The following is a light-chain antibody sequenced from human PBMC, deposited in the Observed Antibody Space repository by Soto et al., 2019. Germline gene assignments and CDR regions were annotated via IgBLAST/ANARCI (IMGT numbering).Light chain of an antibody. CDR1: SSNIGAGYD. J-gene: IGLJ2*01. Sequence: QSVLTQPPSVSGAPGQRVTISCTGSSSNIGAGYDVHWYQQLPGTAPKLLIYGNNNRPSGVPDRFSGSKSGTSASLAITGLQAEDECDYFCQSYDSSLSGVLFGGGTQLTVL. CDR3: QSYDSSLSGVL. CDR2: GNN. V-gene: IGLV1-40*01.